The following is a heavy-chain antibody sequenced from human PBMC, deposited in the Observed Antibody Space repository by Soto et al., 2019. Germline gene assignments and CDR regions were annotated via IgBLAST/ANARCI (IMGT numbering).Heavy chain of an antibody. D-gene: IGHD2-2*01. CDR2: IYYSGST. Sequence: PSETLSLTCTVSGGSISRGGYYWSWIRQHPGKGLEWIGYIYYSGSTYYNPSLKSRVTISVDTSKNQFSLKLSSVTAADTAVYYCARATIVLVPAAMVSHWFDPWGQGTLVTVS. V-gene: IGHV4-31*03. CDR1: GGSISRGGYY. CDR3: ARATIVLVPAAMVSHWFDP. J-gene: IGHJ5*02.